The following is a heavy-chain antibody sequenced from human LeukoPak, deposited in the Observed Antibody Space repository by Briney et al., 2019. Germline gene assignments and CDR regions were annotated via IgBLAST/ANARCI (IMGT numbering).Heavy chain of an antibody. CDR2: INPNSGGT. V-gene: IGHV1-2*06. J-gene: IGHJ4*02. CDR1: GYTFTGYY. CDR3: ARGYYDSSGYYYKDY. D-gene: IGHD3-22*01. Sequence: ASVKVSCKASGYTFTGYYMHWVRQAPGQGLEWMGRINPNSGGTNYAQKFQGRVTMTRDTSISTAYMELGRLRSDDTAVYYCARGYYDSSGYYYKDYWGQGTLVTVSS.